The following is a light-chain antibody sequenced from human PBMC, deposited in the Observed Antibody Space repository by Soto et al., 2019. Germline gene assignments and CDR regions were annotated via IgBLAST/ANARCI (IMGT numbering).Light chain of an antibody. Sequence: QSVLTQPPSVSAAPGQKVTISCSGSSSNIGNNYVSWYQQLPGTAPKLLIYDNNNRPSGVPDRFSGSKSDTSASLAITGLQAEDEADYYCHSYDSSLSGSVFGGGTKVTVL. V-gene: IGLV1-51*01. CDR2: DNN. CDR1: SSNIGNNY. J-gene: IGLJ2*01. CDR3: HSYDSSLSGSV.